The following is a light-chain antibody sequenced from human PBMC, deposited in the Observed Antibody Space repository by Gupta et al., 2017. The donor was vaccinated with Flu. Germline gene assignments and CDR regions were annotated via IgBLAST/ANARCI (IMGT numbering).Light chain of an antibody. CDR3: QQNDNYFSVT. CDR2: AAS. Sequence: DIQMTQSPSSLSASVGDRVTITCRSSENINTYLNWYQHKPGKAPQVLIYAASNLQGGVPSRFSGSGFGKDFTLTISRRQPEDYASYYYQQNDNYFSVTFGRGTKVEIK. V-gene: IGKV1-39*01. CDR1: ENINTY. J-gene: IGKJ4*01.